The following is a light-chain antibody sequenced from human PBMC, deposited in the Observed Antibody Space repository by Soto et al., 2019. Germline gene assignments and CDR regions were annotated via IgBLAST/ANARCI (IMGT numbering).Light chain of an antibody. CDR1: SSDVGGYKY. V-gene: IGLV2-14*01. Sequence: QSALTQPASVSGSPGQSITISCTGTSSDVGGYKYVSWYQQHPGKAPKLMIYDVSNRPSGVSNRFSGSKSGNTASLTISGLQAEVEADYYCSSYTSSSTVVFGGGTKLTVL. CDR3: SSYTSSSTVV. CDR2: DVS. J-gene: IGLJ2*01.